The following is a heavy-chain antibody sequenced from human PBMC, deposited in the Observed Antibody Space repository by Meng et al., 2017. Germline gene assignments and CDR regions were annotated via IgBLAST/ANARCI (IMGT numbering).Heavy chain of an antibody. V-gene: IGHV4-30-2*01. D-gene: IGHD3-22*01. CDR3: ARDGGSYDSSGYYY. Sequence: QVQLQESGPGLVKPSQTRSLTFALSGGSIISGGYSWSWIRQPPGKGLEWIGYIYHSGSNYYNPSLKSRVTISVDRSKNQFSLKLSSVTAADTAVYYCARDGGSYDSSGYYYWGQGTLVTVSS. CDR1: GGSIISGGYS. J-gene: IGHJ4*02. CDR2: IYHSGSN.